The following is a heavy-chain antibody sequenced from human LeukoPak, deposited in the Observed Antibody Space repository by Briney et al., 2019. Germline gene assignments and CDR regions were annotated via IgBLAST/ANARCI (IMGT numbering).Heavy chain of an antibody. V-gene: IGHV3-53*01. J-gene: IGHJ4*02. CDR2: IYSGGGT. Sequence: HPGGSLRLSCAASGFTVSSNYMSWVRQAPGKGLEWASVIYSGGGTYYAESVKGRFTISRDNSKNTLYLQMNSLRAEDTAVYYCARDWRWNGDGYNWGQGTLVTVSS. CDR1: GFTVSSNY. CDR3: ARDWRWNGDGYN. D-gene: IGHD5-24*01.